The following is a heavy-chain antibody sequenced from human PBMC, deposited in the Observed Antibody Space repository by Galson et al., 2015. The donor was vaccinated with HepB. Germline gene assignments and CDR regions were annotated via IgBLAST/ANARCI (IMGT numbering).Heavy chain of an antibody. J-gene: IGHJ4*02. Sequence: SLRLSCAASGLTFSSYAMSWVRQAPGTGLEWVSTIDGNGGGTYYADSVKGRFTISRDSSKNTLYVQMNSLRAEDTAVYYCAKVIGAWSPYYFDIWGQGTLVTVSS. CDR1: GLTFSSYA. CDR3: AKVIGAWSPYYFDI. D-gene: IGHD3-22*01. V-gene: IGHV3-23*01. CDR2: IDGNGGGT.